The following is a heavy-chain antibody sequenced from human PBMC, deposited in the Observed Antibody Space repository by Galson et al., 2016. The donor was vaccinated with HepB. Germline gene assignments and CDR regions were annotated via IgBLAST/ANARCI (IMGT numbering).Heavy chain of an antibody. J-gene: IGHJ3*02. CDR2: IYWDDDK. D-gene: IGHD1-26*01. Sequence: PALVKPTQTLTLTCGFSLRTNGAGVGWIRQPPGKALEWLALIYWDDDKRYSPSLKSRLTVTKDTSKNQVVLTMTNMDPVDTATYYCAHVTVGAQRMDPFDIWGQGTMVTVSS. CDR1: FSLRTNGAG. V-gene: IGHV2-5*02. CDR3: AHVTVGAQRMDPFDI.